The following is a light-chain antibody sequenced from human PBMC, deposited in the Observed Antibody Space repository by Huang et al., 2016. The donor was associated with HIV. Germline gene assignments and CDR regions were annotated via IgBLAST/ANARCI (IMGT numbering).Light chain of an antibody. CDR1: QSVGRN. CDR3: QQYNNWPLT. V-gene: IGKV3D-15*01. J-gene: IGKJ4*01. CDR2: GAS. Sequence: EVVMTQSPATLSVSPGERVTLSCRASQSVGRNLAWYQQKPGQAPRLLIYGASTRATGIPATFSGSGSGTEFSLTISSLQSEDFAVYYCQQYNNWPLTFGGGTKVEIK.